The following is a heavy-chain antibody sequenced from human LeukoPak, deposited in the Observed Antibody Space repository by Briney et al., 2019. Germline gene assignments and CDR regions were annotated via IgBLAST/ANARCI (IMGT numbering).Heavy chain of an antibody. CDR1: GGSFSGYY. D-gene: IGHD6-13*01. CDR3: ARGAIAAAGTEWFDP. J-gene: IGHJ5*02. Sequence: SETLSLTCAVYGGSFSGYYWSWIRQPPGKGLEWIGEINHSGSTNYNPSLKSRVTISVDTSKNQFSLKLSSVTAADTAVYYCARGAIAAAGTEWFDPWGREPWSPSPQ. CDR2: INHSGST. V-gene: IGHV4-34*01.